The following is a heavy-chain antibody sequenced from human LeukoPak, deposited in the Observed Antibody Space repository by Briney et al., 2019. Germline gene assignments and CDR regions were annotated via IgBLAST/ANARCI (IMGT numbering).Heavy chain of an antibody. V-gene: IGHV3-23*01. Sequence: GGSLRLSCAASGFTFSSYGMSWVRQAPGKGLEWVSGISGSGSYSYYADSVKGRFTISRDNSKNTLSLQMNSLRAEDTAVFYCAKEQFRGDYYYYYMDVWGKGTTVTVSS. D-gene: IGHD2-21*01. CDR2: ISGSGSYS. CDR1: GFTFSSYG. CDR3: AKEQFRGDYYYYYMDV. J-gene: IGHJ6*03.